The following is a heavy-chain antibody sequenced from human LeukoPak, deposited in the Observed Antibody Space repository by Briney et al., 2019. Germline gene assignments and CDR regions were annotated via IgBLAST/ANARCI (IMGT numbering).Heavy chain of an antibody. V-gene: IGHV1-8*01. CDR2: VNPNSGNT. CDR1: GYTFTSSD. CDR3: AGEVGAENWFDP. Sequence: APVKVSCKASGYTFTSSDINWVRQATGQGLEWMGCVNPNSGNTAYAQKFQGRVTMTRDTSISTAYMELSSLRFDDTAVYYCAGEVGAENWFDPWGQGTLVTVSS. D-gene: IGHD1-26*01. J-gene: IGHJ5*02.